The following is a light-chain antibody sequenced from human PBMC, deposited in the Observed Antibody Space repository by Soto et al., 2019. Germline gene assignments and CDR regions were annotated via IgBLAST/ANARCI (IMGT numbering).Light chain of an antibody. CDR3: QQSSSTPQT. J-gene: IGKJ4*01. CDR2: VAS. CDR1: QSIGNY. Sequence: DIQMIQSPSSLSASVGDRVTITCRASQSIGNYLSWYQQKPGKAPKLLINVASTLQSGVPSRFSGSGSGTDFTLAISSLQTEDFATYYCQQSSSTPQTFGGGTKVDIK. V-gene: IGKV1-39*01.